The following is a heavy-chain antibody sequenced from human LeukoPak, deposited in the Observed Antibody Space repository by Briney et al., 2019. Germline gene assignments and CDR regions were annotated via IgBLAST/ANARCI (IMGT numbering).Heavy chain of an antibody. CDR3: ATQDIVVVPAAIQSGSWFDP. CDR2: FDPEDGET. Sequence: ASVKVSCKVSGYTLTELSMHWVRQAPGKGLEWMGGFDPEDGETIYAQKFQGRVTMTEDTSTDTAYMELSSLRSEDTAVYYCATQDIVVVPAAIQSGSWFDPWGQGTLVTVSS. CDR1: GYTLTELS. D-gene: IGHD2-2*02. V-gene: IGHV1-24*01. J-gene: IGHJ5*02.